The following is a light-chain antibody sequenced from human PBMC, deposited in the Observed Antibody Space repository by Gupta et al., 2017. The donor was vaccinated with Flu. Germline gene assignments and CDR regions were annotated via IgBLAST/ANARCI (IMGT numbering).Light chain of an antibody. CDR2: LVS. V-gene: IGKV2-30*01. CDR3: MQGAHWPWA. Sequence: DVVLTQSPLSLPVTLGPPASISCRSSQGLEYRDGNTYLHWFQQRPGQSPRLLIYLVSYRECGVPDRFSGSGSGTNFTLKISRVEAEDVGIYFCMQGAHWPWAFGQGTTVEIK. J-gene: IGKJ1*01. CDR1: QGLEYRDGNTY.